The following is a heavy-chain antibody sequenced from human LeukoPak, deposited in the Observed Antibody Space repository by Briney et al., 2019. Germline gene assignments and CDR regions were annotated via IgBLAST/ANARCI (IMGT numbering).Heavy chain of an antibody. CDR3: ASYASGYNWLKV. V-gene: IGHV1-2*02. J-gene: IGHJ4*02. D-gene: IGHD1-1*01. Sequence: ASVKVSCKSSGHTFTEYYDHWVRQAPGLGLEWLGWIHPGTGNPNYAQKFQGRVTISRDTSINTAYMELIRLKSDDTAVYYCASYASGYNWLKVWGQGTLVTVSS. CDR1: GHTFTEYY. CDR2: IHPGTGNP.